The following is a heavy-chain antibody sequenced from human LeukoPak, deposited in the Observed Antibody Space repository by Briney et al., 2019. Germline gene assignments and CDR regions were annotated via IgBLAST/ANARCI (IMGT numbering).Heavy chain of an antibody. Sequence: PGGSPRLSCAASGFTVSSNYMSWVRQAPGKGLEWVSVIYSGSSTYYADSVKGRFTISRDNAKNSLYLQMNSLRAEDTAVYYCASPPNPGKRWVFDYWGQRTLVTVSS. D-gene: IGHD1-1*01. CDR2: IYSGSST. J-gene: IGHJ4*02. CDR1: GFTVSSNY. CDR3: ASPPNPGKRWVFDY. V-gene: IGHV3-66*01.